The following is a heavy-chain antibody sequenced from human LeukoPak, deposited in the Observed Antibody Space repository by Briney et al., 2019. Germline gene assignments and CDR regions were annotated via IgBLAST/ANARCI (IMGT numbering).Heavy chain of an antibody. D-gene: IGHD2-15*01. CDR3: VRDNPRCCGVVPANIDDY. Sequence: PGGSLRLSCAASGFTLSTYWMNWVRQAPGKGLEWISYISHDSGVRYYADSVRGRFTISRDNAKNSLHLQMHSLRAEDTAVYYCVRDNPRCCGVVPANIDDYWGQGTLVTVSS. CDR1: GFTLSTYW. V-gene: IGHV3-48*01. CDR2: ISHDSGVR. J-gene: IGHJ4*02.